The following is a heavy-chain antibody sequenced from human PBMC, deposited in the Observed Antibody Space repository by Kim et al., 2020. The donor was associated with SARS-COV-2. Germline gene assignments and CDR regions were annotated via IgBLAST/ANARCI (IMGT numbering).Heavy chain of an antibody. CDR3: ARQGGYYFPSPGWLDY. Sequence: SLKSRVTISVDTSKNQFYLKLSSVTAADTAVYYCARQGGYYFPSPGWLDYWGQGTLVTVSS. J-gene: IGHJ4*02. D-gene: IGHD3-3*01. V-gene: IGHV4-39*01.